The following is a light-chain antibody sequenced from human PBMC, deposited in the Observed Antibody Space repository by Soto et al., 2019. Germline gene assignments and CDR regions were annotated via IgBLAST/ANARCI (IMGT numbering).Light chain of an antibody. CDR2: GAS. Sequence: EVVMTQYPATLSVSPGERATLSCRASQSVSSNLAWYQQKPGQAPRLLIYGASTRATGIPARFSGSGSGTEFTLTISSLQPDDFATYYCQQYHRHLTFGGGTKVDIK. J-gene: IGKJ4*01. CDR3: QQYHRHLT. CDR1: QSVSSN. V-gene: IGKV3-15*01.